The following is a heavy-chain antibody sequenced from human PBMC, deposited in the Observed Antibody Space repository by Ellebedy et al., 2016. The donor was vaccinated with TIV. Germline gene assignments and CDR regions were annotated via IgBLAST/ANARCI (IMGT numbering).Heavy chain of an antibody. J-gene: IGHJ5*02. CDR3: ARDTRFIDQQHNWFDP. D-gene: IGHD1/OR15-1a*01. CDR2: ISSSGRPI. Sequence: GESLKISCAASGFIFSDYYMILIRQAPGKGLECVSYISSSGRPIYYADSVRGRFTISRDNAKNSLYLQMNSLRAEDTAVDYCARDTRFIDQQHNWFDPWGQGTLVTVSS. CDR1: GFIFSDYY. V-gene: IGHV3-11*01.